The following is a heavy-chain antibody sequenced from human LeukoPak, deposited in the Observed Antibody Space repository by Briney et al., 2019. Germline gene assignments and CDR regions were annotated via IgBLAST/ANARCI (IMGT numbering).Heavy chain of an antibody. V-gene: IGHV1-2*02. CDR3: ARLRYSSSTYYFDY. CDR1: GYTFTGCY. D-gene: IGHD6-13*01. J-gene: IGHJ4*02. Sequence: ASVKVSCKASGYTFTGCYMHWVRQAPGQGLEWMGWINPNSGGTNYAQKFQGRVTMTRDMSISTAYMELSRLRSDDTAVYYCARLRYSSSTYYFDYWGQGTLVTVSS. CDR2: INPNSGGT.